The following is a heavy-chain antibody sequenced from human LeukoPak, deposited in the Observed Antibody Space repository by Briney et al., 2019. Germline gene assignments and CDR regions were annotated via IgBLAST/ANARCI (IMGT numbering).Heavy chain of an antibody. CDR1: GFTVSSNY. J-gene: IGHJ5*02. Sequence: GGSLRLSCAASGFTVSSNYMSWVRQAPGKGLEWVATIKPDGSAQYYVDSVKGRFTISRDNAKNSLFLQINSLRAEDTAVYYCANGGTYSSGPWGQGTLVTVSS. V-gene: IGHV3-7*01. D-gene: IGHD3-22*01. CDR3: ANGGTYSSGP. CDR2: IKPDGSAQ.